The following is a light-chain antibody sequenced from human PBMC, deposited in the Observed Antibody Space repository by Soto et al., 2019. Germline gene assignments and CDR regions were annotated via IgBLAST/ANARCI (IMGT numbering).Light chain of an antibody. Sequence: QSVLTQPPSVSSATGQKVTISCSGSRSNIGKNYVFWYQQLPGTAPKLLIYDNDKRPSGIPDRFSGSKSGTSATLGITGLQTGDEADYYCATWDRSLSVGVFGGGTKLTVL. V-gene: IGLV1-51*01. CDR2: DND. CDR1: RSNIGKNY. CDR3: ATWDRSLSVGV. J-gene: IGLJ2*01.